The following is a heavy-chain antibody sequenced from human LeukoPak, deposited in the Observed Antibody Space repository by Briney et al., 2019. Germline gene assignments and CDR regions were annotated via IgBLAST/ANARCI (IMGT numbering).Heavy chain of an antibody. CDR1: GYTFTSYD. D-gene: IGHD3-10*01. Sequence: ASVKVSCKASGYTFTSYDINWVRQATGQGLEWMGWMNPNSGNTGYAQKFQGRITITRNTSIRTAYMELSSLRSDDTAVYYCARGWDYYGSGSYYAPYLGYFDYWGQGTLVTVSS. CDR2: MNPNSGNT. J-gene: IGHJ4*02. V-gene: IGHV1-8*03. CDR3: ARGWDYYGSGSYYAPYLGYFDY.